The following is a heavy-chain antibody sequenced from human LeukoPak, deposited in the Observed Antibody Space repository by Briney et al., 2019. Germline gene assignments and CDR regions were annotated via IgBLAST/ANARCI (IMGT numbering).Heavy chain of an antibody. CDR1: GFTFSSYA. CDR2: ISGSGGST. V-gene: IGHV3-23*01. D-gene: IGHD6-13*01. CDR3: AKRGGAAAGFDY. J-gene: IGHJ4*02. Sequence: PGGPLRLSCAASGFTFSSYAMSWVRQAPGKGLEWVSAISGSGGSTYYADCVKGRFTISRDNSKNTLYLQMNSLRAEDTAVYYGAKRGGAAAGFDYWGQGTLVTVSS.